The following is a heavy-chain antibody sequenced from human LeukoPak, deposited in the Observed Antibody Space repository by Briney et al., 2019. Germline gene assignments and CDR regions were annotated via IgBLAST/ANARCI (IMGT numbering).Heavy chain of an antibody. CDR2: ISAYNGNT. J-gene: IGHJ3*02. D-gene: IGHD3-10*01. CDR1: GYTFTSYG. Sequence: ASVKVSCKASGYTFTSYGISWVRQAPGQGLEWMGWISAYNGNTNYAQKLQGRVTMTTDTSTSTAYMELRSLRSDDTAVYYCAATTYYYGSGSHFDIWGQGTKVTVSS. V-gene: IGHV1-18*01. CDR3: AATTYYYGSGSHFDI.